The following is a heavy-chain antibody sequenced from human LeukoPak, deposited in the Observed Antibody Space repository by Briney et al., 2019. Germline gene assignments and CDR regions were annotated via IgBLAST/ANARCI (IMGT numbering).Heavy chain of an antibody. CDR3: ARDLYDSSGYRRHDAFDI. CDR2: IYSGGST. Sequence: GGSLRLSCAASGFTVSSNYMSWVRQAPGKGLEWVSVIYSGGSTYYADSVKGRFTISRDNSKNTLYLQMNSLRAEDTAVYYCARDLYDSSGYRRHDAFDIWGQGTMVTVSS. V-gene: IGHV3-66*01. D-gene: IGHD3-22*01. CDR1: GFTVSSNY. J-gene: IGHJ3*02.